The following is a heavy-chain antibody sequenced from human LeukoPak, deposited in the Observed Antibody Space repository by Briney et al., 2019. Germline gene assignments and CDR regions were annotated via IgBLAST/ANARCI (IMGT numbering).Heavy chain of an antibody. V-gene: IGHV6-1*01. CDR1: GDSVSSNSAA. CDR3: VREEGQGTARMFDC. CDR2: TYYRSKWYS. Sequence: QTLTLTCAISGDSVSSNSAAWNWIRQSPSRGREWLGRTYYRSKWYSAYAVSVKSRITINSDTSKNQFSLQLNSVTPEDAAVYYCVREEGQGTARMFDCWGQGIPVTVSS. J-gene: IGHJ4*02. D-gene: IGHD1-7*01.